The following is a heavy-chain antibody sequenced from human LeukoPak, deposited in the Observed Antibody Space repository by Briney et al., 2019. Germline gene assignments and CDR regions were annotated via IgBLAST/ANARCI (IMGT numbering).Heavy chain of an antibody. CDR2: INHSGST. J-gene: IGHJ4*02. CDR1: GGSFSGYY. CDR3: ARLAIPPSSWSNDY. V-gene: IGHV4-34*01. D-gene: IGHD6-13*01. Sequence: SETLSLTCAVYGGSFSGYYWSWIRQPPGKGLEWIGEINHSGSTNYNPSLKSRVTISVDTSKNQFSLKLSSVTAADTAVYYCARLAIPPSSWSNDYWGQGTLVTVSS.